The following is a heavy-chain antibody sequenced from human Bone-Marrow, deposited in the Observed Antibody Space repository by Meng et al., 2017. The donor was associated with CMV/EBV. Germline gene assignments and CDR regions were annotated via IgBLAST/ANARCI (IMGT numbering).Heavy chain of an antibody. CDR2: IRGSGGST. J-gene: IGHJ4*02. V-gene: IGHV3-23*01. CDR1: GFTFTSYA. CDR3: VKRDVVVPAVHMTQFYY. Sequence: GESLKISCAASGFTFTSYAMSWIRQAPGKGLEWVSAIRGSGGSTHYAYSVKRRFTISRDNAKNTLYLQMNSLRAEDTAVYYCVKRDVVVPAVHMTQFYYWGQGTLVTVTS. D-gene: IGHD2-2*01.